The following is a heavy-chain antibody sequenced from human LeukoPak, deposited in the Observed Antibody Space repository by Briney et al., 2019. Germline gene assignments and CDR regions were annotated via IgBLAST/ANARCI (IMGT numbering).Heavy chain of an antibody. Sequence: GGSLRLSCAASGFTFNHYGMHWVRQAPGKGLEWVAVISNDGSNKYYADSVRGRFTISRDNSKNTLYLQKDSLRADDTAIYYCAKSMTLQWRGFFDLWGRGTHVTVSS. CDR3: AKSMTLQWRGFFDL. D-gene: IGHD6-19*01. CDR1: GFTFNHYG. V-gene: IGHV3-30*18. J-gene: IGHJ2*01. CDR2: ISNDGSNK.